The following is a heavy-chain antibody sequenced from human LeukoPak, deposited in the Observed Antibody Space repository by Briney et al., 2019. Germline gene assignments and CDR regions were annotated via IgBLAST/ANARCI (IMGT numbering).Heavy chain of an antibody. V-gene: IGHV4-59*01. J-gene: IGHJ4*02. D-gene: IGHD6-13*01. Sequence: PPETLSLTCTVSGGSISSYYWSWIRQPPGKGLEWIGYIYYSGTTNYNPSLKSRVTISVDTSRNQFSLKLSSVTAADTAVYYCARGVYIAAAQYGYWGQGTLVTVSS. CDR2: IYYSGTT. CDR1: GGSISSYY. CDR3: ARGVYIAAAQYGY.